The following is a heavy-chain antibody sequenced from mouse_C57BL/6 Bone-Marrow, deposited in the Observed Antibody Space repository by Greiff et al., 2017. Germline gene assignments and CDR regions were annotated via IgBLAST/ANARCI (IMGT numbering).Heavy chain of an antibody. V-gene: IGHV1-55*01. CDR3: ARNYGSSLDV. J-gene: IGHJ1*03. CDR2: IYPGSGST. D-gene: IGHD1-1*01. CDR1: GYTFTSYW. Sequence: VQLQQPGAELVKPGASVKMSCKASGYTFTSYWITWVKQRPGQGLEWIGDIYPGSGSTNYNEKLKSKATLTVDTSSSTAYMQLSSLTSEDSAVYYCARNYGSSLDVWGTGTTVTVSS.